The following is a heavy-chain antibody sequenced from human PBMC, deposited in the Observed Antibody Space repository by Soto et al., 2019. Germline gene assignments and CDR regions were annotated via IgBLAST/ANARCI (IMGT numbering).Heavy chain of an antibody. CDR2: IIPIFGTA. CDR1: GGTFSSYA. V-gene: IGHV1-69*13. D-gene: IGHD2-15*01. Sequence: ASVKVSCKASGGTFSSYAISWVRQAPGQGLEWMGGIIPIFGTANYAQKFQGRVTITADESTSTAYMELSSLRSEDTAVYYWASRYEAVGGSCYEGCNWFDPWGQGTLVTVSS. J-gene: IGHJ5*02. CDR3: ASRYEAVGGSCYEGCNWFDP.